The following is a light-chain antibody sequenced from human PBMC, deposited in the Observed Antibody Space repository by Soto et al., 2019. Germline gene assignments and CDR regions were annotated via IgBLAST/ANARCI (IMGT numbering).Light chain of an antibody. Sequence: DIQMTQSPSSLSASVGDRVTIFCRASQGINKYLAWYQKRPGKPPKVLIYGASTLHSGVPPRFSGSRSGTDFVLTINGLQPEDVATYYCQHYSGAPWAFGQGTNV. CDR1: QGINKY. J-gene: IGKJ1*01. CDR3: QHYSGAPWA. CDR2: GAS. V-gene: IGKV1-27*01.